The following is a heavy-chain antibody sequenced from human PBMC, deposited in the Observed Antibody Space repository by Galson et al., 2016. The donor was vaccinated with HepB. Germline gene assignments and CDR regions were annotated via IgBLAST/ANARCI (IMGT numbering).Heavy chain of an antibody. Sequence: GYTFTSYDTNWVRQATGQGLEWMGWMNPNSGNTGYAQKFQGRVTMTRNTSISTAYMELSSLRSEDTAVYYCARDRYCISSSCYYYGMDVWGQGTTVTVSS. CDR2: MNPNSGNT. V-gene: IGHV1-8*01. D-gene: IGHD2-15*01. J-gene: IGHJ6*02. CDR3: ARDRYCISSSCYYYGMDV. CDR1: GYTFTSYD.